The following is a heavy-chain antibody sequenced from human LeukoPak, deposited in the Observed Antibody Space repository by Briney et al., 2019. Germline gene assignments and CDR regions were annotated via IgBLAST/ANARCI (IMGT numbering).Heavy chain of an antibody. CDR2: INHSGST. J-gene: IGHJ4*02. CDR3: ARGGYSGYDPFIDY. V-gene: IGHV4-34*01. CDR1: GGSFSGYY. Sequence: SETLSLTCAVYGGSFSGYYWSWIRQPPGKGLEWIGEINHSGSTNYNPSLKSRVTISVDTSKNQFSLKLSSVTAADSAVYYCARGGYSGYDPFIDYWGQGTLVTVSS. D-gene: IGHD5-12*01.